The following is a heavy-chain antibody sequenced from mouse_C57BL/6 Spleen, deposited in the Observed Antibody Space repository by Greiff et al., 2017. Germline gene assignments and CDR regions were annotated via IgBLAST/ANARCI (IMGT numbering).Heavy chain of an antibody. D-gene: IGHD4-1*01. CDR2: ISYDGSN. Sequence: EVQLVESGPGLVKPSQSLSLTCSVTGYSITSGYYWNWIRQFPGNKLEWMGYISYDGSNNYNPSLKNRISITRDTSKNQFFLKLNSVTTEDTATYYCARDGTWAWFAYWGQGTLVTVSA. CDR1: GYSITSGYY. CDR3: ARDGTWAWFAY. V-gene: IGHV3-6*01. J-gene: IGHJ3*01.